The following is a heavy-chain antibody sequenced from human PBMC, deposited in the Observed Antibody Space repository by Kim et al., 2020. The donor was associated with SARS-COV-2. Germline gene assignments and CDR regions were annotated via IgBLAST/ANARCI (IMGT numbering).Heavy chain of an antibody. V-gene: IGHV4-39*07. CDR2: IYYSGST. CDR3: ARDDNWNDAPWGY. D-gene: IGHD1-20*01. J-gene: IGHJ4*02. Sequence: SETLSLTCTVSGGSISSSSYYWGWIRQPPGKGLEWIGSIYYSGSTYYNPSLKSRVTISVDTSKNQFSLKLSSVTAADTAVYYCARDDNWNDAPWGYWGQGTLVTVSS. CDR1: GGSISSSSYY.